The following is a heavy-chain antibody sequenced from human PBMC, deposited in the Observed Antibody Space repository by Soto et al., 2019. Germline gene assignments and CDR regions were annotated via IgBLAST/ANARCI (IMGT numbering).Heavy chain of an antibody. CDR1: GGTFSSYA. Sequence: ASVKVSCKASGGTFSSYAISWVRQAPGQGLEWMGGIIPIFGTANYAQKFQGRVTITADESTSTAYMELGSLRSEDTAVYYCARGPPGGTFDYWGQGTLVTVSS. V-gene: IGHV1-69*13. J-gene: IGHJ4*02. CDR3: ARGPPGGTFDY. D-gene: IGHD1-1*01. CDR2: IIPIFGTA.